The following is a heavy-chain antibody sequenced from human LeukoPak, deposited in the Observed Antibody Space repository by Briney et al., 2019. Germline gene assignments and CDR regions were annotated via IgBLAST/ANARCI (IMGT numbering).Heavy chain of an antibody. CDR2: ISSNGGST. J-gene: IGHJ3*02. Sequence: GGSLRLSCAVSGFTFSSYAMHWVRQAPGKGLEYVSAISSNGGSTYYANSVKGRFTISRDNSKNTLYLQMGSLRAEDMAVYYCARVGVTTRTYDAFDIWGQGTMVTVSS. V-gene: IGHV3-64*01. D-gene: IGHD4-17*01. CDR1: GFTFSSYA. CDR3: ARVGVTTRTYDAFDI.